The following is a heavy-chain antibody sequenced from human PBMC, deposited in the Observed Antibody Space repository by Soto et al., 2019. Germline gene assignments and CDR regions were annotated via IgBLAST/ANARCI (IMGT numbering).Heavy chain of an antibody. V-gene: IGHV1-46*01. CDR1: RYTFTSYY. CDR3: ASAGPSSGSYYYFYGMEV. D-gene: IGHD5-12*01. J-gene: IGHJ6*02. Sequence: ASVKVSCKASRYTFTSYYMHWVRLAPGQGLEWMGIINPSGGCTSYAQKFQGRVTMTRDTSTSTVDMELSSLRSEDTAVYYCASAGPSSGSYYYFYGMEVWGQGTTVTVCS. CDR2: INPSGGCT.